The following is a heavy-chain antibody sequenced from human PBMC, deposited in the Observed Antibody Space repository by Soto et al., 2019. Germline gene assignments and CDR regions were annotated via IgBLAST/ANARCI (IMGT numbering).Heavy chain of an antibody. J-gene: IGHJ5*02. V-gene: IGHV3-33*01. Sequence: SLRLSCAASGFTFSSYGMHWVRQAPGKGLEWVAVIWYDGSNKYYADSVKGRFTISRDNSKNTLYLQMNSLRAEDTAVYYCARDGVPMTTVVIPWFDPWGQGTLVTVSS. CDR3: ARDGVPMTTVVIPWFDP. CDR2: IWYDGSNK. D-gene: IGHD4-17*01. CDR1: GFTFSSYG.